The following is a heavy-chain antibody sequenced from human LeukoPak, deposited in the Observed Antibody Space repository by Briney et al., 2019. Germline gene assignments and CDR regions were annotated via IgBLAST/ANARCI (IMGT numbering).Heavy chain of an antibody. CDR1: GFTFSSYS. D-gene: IGHD2-8*01. J-gene: IGHJ6*02. V-gene: IGHV3-21*01. CDR3: ASLAQYDIPYGMDV. Sequence: GGSLRLSCAASGFTFSSYSMNWVRQAPGKGLEWVSSISSSSYIYYADSVKGRFTISRDNAKNSLYLQMNSLRAEDTAVYYCASLAQYDIPYGMDVWGQGTTVTVSS. CDR2: ISSSSYI.